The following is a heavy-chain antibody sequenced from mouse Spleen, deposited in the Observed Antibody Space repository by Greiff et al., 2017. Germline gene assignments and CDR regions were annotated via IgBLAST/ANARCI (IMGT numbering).Heavy chain of an antibody. CDR1: GFTFSSYA. V-gene: IGHV5-9-4*01. D-gene: IGHD1-1*01. Sequence: EVKLVESGGGLVKPGGSLKLSCAASGFTFSSYAMSWVRQSPEKRLEWVAEISSGGSYTYYPDTVTGRFTISRDNAKNTLYLEMSSLRSEDTAMYYCARTRLLRDAMDYWGQGTSVTVSS. CDR2: ISSGGSYT. J-gene: IGHJ4*01. CDR3: ARTRLLRDAMDY.